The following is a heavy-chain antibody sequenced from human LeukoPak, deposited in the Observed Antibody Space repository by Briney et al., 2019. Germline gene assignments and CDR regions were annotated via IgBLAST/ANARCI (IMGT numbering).Heavy chain of an antibody. CDR2: ISTTGDRS. CDR1: GFTLSSYA. CDR3: VKERTGTYTLDY. J-gene: IGHJ4*02. V-gene: IGHV3-23*01. D-gene: IGHD3-10*01. Sequence: QTGGSLRLSCAASGFTLSSYAMSWVRQAPGKGLEWVSGISTTGDRSYYADSVKGRFTISRDNSKNTLNLQMNSLRAEDTAVYYCVKERTGTYTLDYWGQGTLVTVSS.